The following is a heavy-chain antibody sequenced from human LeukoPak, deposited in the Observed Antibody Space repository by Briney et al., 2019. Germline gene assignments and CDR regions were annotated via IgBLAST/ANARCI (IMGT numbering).Heavy chain of an antibody. J-gene: IGHJ4*02. V-gene: IGHV3-23*01. CDR2: ISGSGGST. CDR1: GFTFSSYA. Sequence: SGGSLRLSCAASGFTFSSYAMSCVRQAPGKGLEWVSAISGSGGSTYYADSVKGRFTISRDNSKNTLYLQMNSLRAEDTAVYYCAKFSRSKSELHPNFDSSGQGTLVTVSS. D-gene: IGHD1-26*01. CDR3: AKFSRSKSELHPNFDS.